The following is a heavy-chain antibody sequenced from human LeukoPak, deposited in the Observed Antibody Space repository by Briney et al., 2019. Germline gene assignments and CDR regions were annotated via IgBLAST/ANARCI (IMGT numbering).Heavy chain of an antibody. V-gene: IGHV3-21*01. J-gene: IGHJ4*02. Sequence: PGGSLRLSCAASGFTFSTYSMNWVRQAPGKGLEWVSSISSSSSYIYYADSVKGRFTISRDNAKNSLYLQMNSLRAEDTAVYYCARDLRWELTGDFDYWGQGTLVTVSS. CDR3: ARDLRWELTGDFDY. CDR1: GFTFSTYS. D-gene: IGHD1-26*01. CDR2: ISSSSSYI.